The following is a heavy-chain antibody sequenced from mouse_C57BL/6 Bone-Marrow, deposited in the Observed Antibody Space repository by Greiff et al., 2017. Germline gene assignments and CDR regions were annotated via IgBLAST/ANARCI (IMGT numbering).Heavy chain of an antibody. Sequence: VQLQQSGPELVKPGASVKISCKASGYAFSSSWMNWVKQRPGKGLEWSGRIYPGDGDTNYNGKFKGQATLTADKSSSTAYMQLSILTYEDSAVYFCARGGLYWGQGTTLTVSS. J-gene: IGHJ2*01. CDR1: GYAFSSSW. V-gene: IGHV1-82*01. CDR3: ARGGLY. CDR2: IYPGDGDT.